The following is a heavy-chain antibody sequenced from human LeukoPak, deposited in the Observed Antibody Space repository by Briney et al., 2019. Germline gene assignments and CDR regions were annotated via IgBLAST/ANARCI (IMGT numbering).Heavy chain of an antibody. CDR2: ISGSGHST. J-gene: IGHJ4*02. V-gene: IGHV3-23*01. Sequence: PGGTLRLSCAASGFTFSSYGMSWVRQAPGKGLEWVSAISGSGHSTYYADSVKGRFSISRDNSKNTLYLQMNSLRADDTAVYYCAKDGGVWFGESNDYWGQGTLVTVSS. D-gene: IGHD3-10*01. CDR3: AKDGGVWFGESNDY. CDR1: GFTFSSYG.